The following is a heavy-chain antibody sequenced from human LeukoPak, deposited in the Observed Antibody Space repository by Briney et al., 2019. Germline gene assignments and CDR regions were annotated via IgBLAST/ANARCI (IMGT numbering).Heavy chain of an antibody. J-gene: IGHJ6*03. CDR3: ARDPYSGAYGDTYYYFMDV. D-gene: IGHD1-26*01. CDR1: GFSFSSYN. V-gene: IGHV3-21*01. Sequence: GGSRRLSCEASGFSFSSYNMDWVRQTPGKGLEWISSITTSSSYTFYADSVKGRFTISRDNARNSLYLQMNSLTAEDTAVYYCARDPYSGAYGDTYYYFMDVWGKGTTVTISS. CDR2: ITTSSSYT.